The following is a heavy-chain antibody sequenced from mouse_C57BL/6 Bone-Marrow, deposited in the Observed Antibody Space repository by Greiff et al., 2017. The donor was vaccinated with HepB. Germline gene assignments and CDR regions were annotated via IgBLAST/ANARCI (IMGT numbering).Heavy chain of an antibody. D-gene: IGHD1-1*01. J-gene: IGHJ4*01. Sequence: EVKLMDSGGGLVQSGRSLRLSCATSGFTFSDFYMEWVRQAPGKGLEWIAASRNKANDYTTEYSASVKGRFIVSRDTSQSILYLQMNALRAEDTAIYYCARDAVYYYGSRSFYYAMDYWGQGTSVTVSS. V-gene: IGHV7-1*01. CDR1: GFTFSDFY. CDR2: SRNKANDYTT. CDR3: ARDAVYYYGSRSFYYAMDY.